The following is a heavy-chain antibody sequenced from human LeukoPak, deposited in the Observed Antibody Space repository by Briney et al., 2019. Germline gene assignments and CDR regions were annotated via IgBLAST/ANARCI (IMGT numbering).Heavy chain of an antibody. D-gene: IGHD3-9*01. CDR3: ARVFEEVFDYDILTGYYTAHNWFDP. V-gene: IGHV4-59*01. CDR1: GGSISSYY. CDR2: IYYSGST. Sequence: PSETLSLTCTVSGGSISSYYWSWIRQPPGKGLEWIGYIYYSGSTNYNPSLKSRVTISVDTSKNQFSLKLSSVTAADTAVYYCARVFEEVFDYDILTGYYTAHNWFDPWGQGTLVTVSS. J-gene: IGHJ5*02.